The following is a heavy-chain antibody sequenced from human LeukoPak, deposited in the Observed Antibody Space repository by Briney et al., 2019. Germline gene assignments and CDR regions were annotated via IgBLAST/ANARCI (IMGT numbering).Heavy chain of an antibody. J-gene: IGHJ4*02. Sequence: SETLSLTCAVSGGSISSGGYYWSWIRQHPGKGLEWIGYIYYSGSTYYNPSLKSRVTISVDTSKNQFSLKLSSVTAADTAVYYCARAYSNYYDSSGYFDYWGQGTLVTVSS. CDR1: GGSISSGGYY. V-gene: IGHV4-31*11. D-gene: IGHD3-22*01. CDR2: IYYSGST. CDR3: ARAYSNYYDSSGYFDY.